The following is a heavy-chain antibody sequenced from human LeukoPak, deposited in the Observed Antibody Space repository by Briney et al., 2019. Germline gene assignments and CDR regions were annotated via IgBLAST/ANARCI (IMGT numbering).Heavy chain of an antibody. CDR2: IYPGDSDT. V-gene: IGHV5-51*01. D-gene: IGHD4-17*01. J-gene: IGHJ5*02. Sequence: GESLKISCKASGYSFTNYWIGWVRQMPGKGLEWMGIIYPGDSDTRYSPSFQGQVTISADKSISTAYLQWSSLKASDTATYYCARPTTVKTVFGFMVGWFDPWGQGTLVTVSS. CDR3: ARPTTVKTVFGFMVGWFDP. CDR1: GYSFTNYW.